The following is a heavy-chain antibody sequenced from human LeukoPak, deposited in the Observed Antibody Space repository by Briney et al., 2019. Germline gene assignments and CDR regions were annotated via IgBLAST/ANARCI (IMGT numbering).Heavy chain of an antibody. CDR3: ARHLPSHYFGSGSYTDY. D-gene: IGHD3-10*01. Sequence: GESLKISCQGSGYSFTGYWIGWVRQMPGKGLEWMGIIYPDDSDTRYSPSFQGKVTISVDKSISTAYLQWSSLKASDTAMYYCARHLPSHYFGSGSYTDYWGQGTLVTVSS. J-gene: IGHJ4*02. CDR2: IYPDDSDT. CDR1: GYSFTGYW. V-gene: IGHV5-51*01.